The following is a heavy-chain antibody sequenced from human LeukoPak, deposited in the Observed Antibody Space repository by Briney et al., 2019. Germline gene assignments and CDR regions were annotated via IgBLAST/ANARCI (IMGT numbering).Heavy chain of an antibody. CDR3: ARGQGIAVAGTPFDI. D-gene: IGHD6-19*01. J-gene: IGHJ3*02. V-gene: IGHV1-2*02. CDR2: INPNSGGT. CDR1: GYTFTGYY. Sequence: ASVKVSCKASGYTFTGYYMHWVRQAPGQGLEWMGWINPNSGGTNYAQKFQGRVTMTRDTSISTAYMELSRLRSDDTAVYYCARGQGIAVAGTPFDIWGQGTMVTVSS.